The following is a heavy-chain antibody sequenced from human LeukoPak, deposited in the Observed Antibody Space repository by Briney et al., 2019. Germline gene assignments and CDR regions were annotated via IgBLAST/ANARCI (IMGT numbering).Heavy chain of an antibody. J-gene: IGHJ6*03. D-gene: IGHD6-6*01. Sequence: ASETLSLTCTVSGGSISSSYWSWIRQPPGKGLEWIGYIYYSGSPNYNPSLKSRVTISVDTSKNQFSLKLSSVTAADTAVYYCARGQLGLYYYYYMDVWGKGTTVTVSS. CDR2: IYYSGSP. CDR1: GGSISSSY. CDR3: ARGQLGLYYYYYMDV. V-gene: IGHV4-59*12.